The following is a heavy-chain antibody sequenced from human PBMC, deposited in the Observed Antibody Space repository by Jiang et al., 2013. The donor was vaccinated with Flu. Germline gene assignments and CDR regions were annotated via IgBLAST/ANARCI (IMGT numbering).Heavy chain of an antibody. V-gene: IGHV3-66*01. Sequence: QLVESGGGLVQPGGSLILSCAASGFTVSKNYMSWVRQAPGKGLEWVSVIYSGGSTYYADSVKGRSTISRDSSKNTLYLQMNSLRVEDTAVYYCASFSIIIINHAFDIWGQGTMVTVSS. D-gene: IGHD3-16*01. CDR3: ASFSIIIINHAFDI. CDR2: IYSGGST. CDR1: GFTVSKNY. J-gene: IGHJ3*02.